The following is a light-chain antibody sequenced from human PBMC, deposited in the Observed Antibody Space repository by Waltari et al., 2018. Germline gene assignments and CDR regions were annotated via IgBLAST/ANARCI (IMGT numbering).Light chain of an antibody. V-gene: IGKV3-20*01. Sequence: EIVLTQSSETLSLSPGETVTLSCRASQSVPSTYLAGYRRRHGRGPWLLSDGGSRRATGIPDRFSGRGSGIDFTLTISRLGPEDFAVYYCKQDGSAPLVTFGPGTRVDVK. CDR2: GGS. J-gene: IGKJ3*01. CDR1: QSVPSTY. CDR3: KQDGSAPLVT.